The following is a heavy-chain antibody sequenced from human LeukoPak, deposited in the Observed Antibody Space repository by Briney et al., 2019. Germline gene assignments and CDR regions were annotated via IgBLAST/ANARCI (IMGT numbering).Heavy chain of an antibody. V-gene: IGHV4-59*01. CDR1: GGSICSYY. J-gene: IGHJ5*02. CDR3: ARAAGAYYDFWSGYPPYNWFDP. D-gene: IGHD3-3*01. CDR2: IYYSGST. Sequence: SETLSLTCTVSGGSICSYYWSWIRQPPGKGLEWIGYIYYSGSTNYNPSLKSRVTISVDTSKNQFSLKLSSVTAADTAVYYCARAAGAYYDFWSGYPPYNWFDPWGQGTLVTVSS.